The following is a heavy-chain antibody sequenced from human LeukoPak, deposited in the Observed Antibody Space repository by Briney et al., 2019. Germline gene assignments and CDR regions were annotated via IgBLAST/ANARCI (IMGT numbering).Heavy chain of an antibody. J-gene: IGHJ4*02. D-gene: IGHD2-2*01. CDR2: IIPILGIA. Sequence: GASVKVSCKASGGTFSSYAISWVRQAPGQGLEWMGRIIPILGIANYAQKFQGRVTITADKSTSTAYMELSSLRSEDTAVYYCARVYCSSTSCYYYFDYWGQGTLVTVSS. V-gene: IGHV1-69*04. CDR3: ARVYCSSTSCYYYFDY. CDR1: GGTFSSYA.